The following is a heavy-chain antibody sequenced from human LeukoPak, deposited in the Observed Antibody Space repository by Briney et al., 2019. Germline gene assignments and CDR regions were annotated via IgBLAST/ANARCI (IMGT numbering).Heavy chain of an antibody. D-gene: IGHD3-9*01. CDR1: GVSISSSNYY. J-gene: IGHJ4*02. CDR3: ARVRRRYDILTGYYPGHCDY. Sequence: SETLSLTCTVSGVSISSSNYYWGWMPQPPGKGRDWIVSIYYSTSTYYNPSLQSRITISVDTSKNQFSLKLSSVTAADTAVYYCARVRRRYDILTGYYPGHCDYWGQGTLVTVSS. CDR2: IYYSTST. V-gene: IGHV4-39*07.